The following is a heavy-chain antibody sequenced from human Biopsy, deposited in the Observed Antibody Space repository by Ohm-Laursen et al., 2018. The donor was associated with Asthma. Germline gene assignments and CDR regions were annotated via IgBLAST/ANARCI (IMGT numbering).Heavy chain of an antibody. Sequence: SLRLSCTASGFTFSSYPMNWVRQAPGKGLEWLSYINSSSIIYYADSVKGRFTISRDNAKNSLFLQMNSLRDEDTAVYYCAKGFSSTSCYGICYYYVMDVWGQGTTVTVSS. D-gene: IGHD2-2*01. CDR2: INSSSII. CDR3: AKGFSSTSCYGICYYYVMDV. V-gene: IGHV3-48*02. J-gene: IGHJ6*02. CDR1: GFTFSSYP.